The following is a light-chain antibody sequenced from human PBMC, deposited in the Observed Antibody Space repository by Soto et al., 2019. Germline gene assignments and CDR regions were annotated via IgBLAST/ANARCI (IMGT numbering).Light chain of an antibody. CDR3: SSYTRSSTRV. J-gene: IGLJ3*02. CDR2: EVS. V-gene: IGLV2-14*01. CDR1: SSDVGGYNY. Sequence: QSALTQPASVSGSTGQSITISCTGTSSDVGGYNYVSWYQQHPGKAPKLMIYEVSNRPSGVSNRFSGSKSGNTASLTISGLQAEDEDDYYCSSYTRSSTRVFGGGTKLTVL.